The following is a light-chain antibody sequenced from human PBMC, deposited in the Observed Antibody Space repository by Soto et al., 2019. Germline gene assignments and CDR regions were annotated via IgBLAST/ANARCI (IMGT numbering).Light chain of an antibody. CDR3: QQYNSFSPWT. CDR2: KAS. CDR1: QSINNW. Sequence: DIQMTQSPSTLSASVGDRVTITCRASQSINNWLAWYQQKPGKAPKLLIYKASTLESGVPSRFSGSGSGTEFTLTISSLQPDEFATFYCQQYNSFSPWTFGQGTKVEIK. J-gene: IGKJ1*01. V-gene: IGKV1-5*03.